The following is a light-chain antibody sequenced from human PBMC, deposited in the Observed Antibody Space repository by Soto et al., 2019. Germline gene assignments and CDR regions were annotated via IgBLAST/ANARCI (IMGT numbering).Light chain of an antibody. CDR3: QQYYSTPPYT. CDR1: RSVLYSSNNKNY. CDR2: WAS. V-gene: IGKV4-1*01. Sequence: DIVMIQSPDYLAVSLGERATINCKSSRSVLYSSNNKNYLAWYQQKPGQPPKLLIYWASTRESGVPDRFSGSGSGTDFTLTISSLQAEDVAVYYCQQYYSTPPYTFGQGTKLQIK. J-gene: IGKJ2*01.